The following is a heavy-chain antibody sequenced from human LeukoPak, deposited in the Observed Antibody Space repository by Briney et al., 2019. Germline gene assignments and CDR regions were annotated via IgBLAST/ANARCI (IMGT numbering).Heavy chain of an antibody. Sequence: PSETLSLTWTVSGGSVSSGSYYWNWIQQSPGKGLEWIGYINNVGSTKYNPSLRSRVTISIATSKDQFSLTLSSVTASDTAVYYCARRVPGASGGGLDIWGQGTVVTVSS. D-gene: IGHD2-2*01. CDR2: INNVGST. V-gene: IGHV4-61*01. CDR1: GGSVSSGSYY. CDR3: ARRVPGASGGGLDI. J-gene: IGHJ3*02.